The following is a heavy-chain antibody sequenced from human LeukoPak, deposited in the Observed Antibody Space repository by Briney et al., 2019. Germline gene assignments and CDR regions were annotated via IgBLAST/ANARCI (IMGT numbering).Heavy chain of an antibody. Sequence: GGSLRLSCAASGFTFSSYSMNWVRQAPGKGLEWVSYISSTSIYIYYADSVKGRFTISRDNSKNSLYLQMNSLRTEDTALYYCAKIPQGYYDSSGYEFDYWGQGTLVTVSS. J-gene: IGHJ4*02. CDR3: AKIPQGYYDSSGYEFDY. V-gene: IGHV3-21*04. D-gene: IGHD3-22*01. CDR1: GFTFSSYS. CDR2: ISSTSIYI.